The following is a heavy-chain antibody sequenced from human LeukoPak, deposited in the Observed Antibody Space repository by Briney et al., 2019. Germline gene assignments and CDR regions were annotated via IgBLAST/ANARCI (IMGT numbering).Heavy chain of an antibody. CDR3: ARDSVDTAMPILDY. J-gene: IGHJ4*02. D-gene: IGHD5-18*01. CDR2: IWYDGSNK. Sequence: GGSLRLSCAASGFTFGSYGMHWVRQAPGKGLEWVAVIWYDGSNKYYADSVKGRFTISRDNSKNTLYLQMNSLRAEDTAVYYCARDSVDTAMPILDYWGQGTLVTVSS. CDR1: GFTFGSYG. V-gene: IGHV3-33*01.